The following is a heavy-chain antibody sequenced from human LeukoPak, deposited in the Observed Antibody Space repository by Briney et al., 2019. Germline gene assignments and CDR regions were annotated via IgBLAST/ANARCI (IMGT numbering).Heavy chain of an antibody. CDR3: AKDRAYSSSWYPDY. Sequence: PGGSLRLSCAASGFTFDDYAMHWVRQAPGKGLEWVSLISGDGGSTYYADSVKGRFTISRDNSKNSLYLQMNSLRTEVTALYYCAKDRAYSSSWYPDYWGQGTLVTVSS. D-gene: IGHD6-13*01. V-gene: IGHV3-43*02. CDR1: GFTFDDYA. J-gene: IGHJ4*02. CDR2: ISGDGGST.